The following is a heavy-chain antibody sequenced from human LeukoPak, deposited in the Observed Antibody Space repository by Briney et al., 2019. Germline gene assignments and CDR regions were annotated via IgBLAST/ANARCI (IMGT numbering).Heavy chain of an antibody. CDR2: IRSKGYGGTT. Sequence: GGSLRLSCTASGFSFGDAMSWVRQAPGKGQEWVGFIRSKGYGGTTEYAASVKGRFTISRDYSKSIAYLQLNSLKTEDTAVYYCTRAGGTVELYWGQGTLVTVSS. J-gene: IGHJ4*02. CDR3: TRAGGTVELY. CDR1: GFSFGDA. D-gene: IGHD1-7*01. V-gene: IGHV3-49*04.